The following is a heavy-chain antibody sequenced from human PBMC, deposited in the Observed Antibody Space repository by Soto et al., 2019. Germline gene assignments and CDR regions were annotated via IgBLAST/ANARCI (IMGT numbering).Heavy chain of an antibody. J-gene: IGHJ4*02. CDR2: ICGNGADT. V-gene: IGHV3-23*01. CDR3: AIPSGLTVTGPDY. D-gene: IGHD6-19*01. Sequence: EVQLLESGGGLVQPGGSLRLSCAASGFIFSNYAMSWVRQAPGKGLEWVSAICGNGADTYYADSVKGRFTISRDNSKNTLYLQMNSLRADDTAVYFCAIPSGLTVTGPDYWGQGTLVTVSS. CDR1: GFIFSNYA.